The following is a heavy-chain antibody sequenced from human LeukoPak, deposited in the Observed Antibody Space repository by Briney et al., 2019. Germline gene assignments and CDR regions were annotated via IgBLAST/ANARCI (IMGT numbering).Heavy chain of an antibody. CDR2: IIPILGIA. V-gene: IGHV1-69*04. CDR3: ARSNTIFGVVPLGY. D-gene: IGHD3-3*01. CDR1: GGTFSSYA. Sequence: GASVKVSCKASGGTFSSYAISWVRQAPGQGLEWMGRIIPILGIANYAQKFQGRVTITADKSTSTAYMELSSLRSEDTAVYYCARSNTIFGVVPLGYWGQGTLVTVSS. J-gene: IGHJ4*02.